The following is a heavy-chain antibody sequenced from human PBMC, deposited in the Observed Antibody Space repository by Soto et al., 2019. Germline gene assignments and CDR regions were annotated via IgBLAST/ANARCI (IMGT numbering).Heavy chain of an antibody. Sequence: SDTLSLTCSGSADSISSYYWNWIRQPPGKGLEWIGYIHYSGSTKYNPSLKSRGAISVDTSQNQFSLKLSSVTAGDTAVYYCARVYCSGYNCYEEGTYDYYGLDVWGEGTTVTVS. J-gene: IGHJ6*02. CDR2: IHYSGST. V-gene: IGHV4-59*07. CDR1: ADSISSYY. D-gene: IGHD2-15*01. CDR3: ARVYCSGYNCYEEGTYDYYGLDV.